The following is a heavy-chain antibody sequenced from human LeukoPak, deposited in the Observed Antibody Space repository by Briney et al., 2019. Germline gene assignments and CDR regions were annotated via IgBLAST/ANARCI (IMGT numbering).Heavy chain of an antibody. CDR1: GFTFSSYG. CDR2: IWYDGSNK. Sequence: GGSLRLSCAASGFTFSSYGMRWVRQAPGKGLEWVAVIWYDGSNKYYADSVKGRFTISRDNSKNTLYLQMNSLRAEDTAVYYCARDRYSSGRQGFDYWGQGTLVTVS. V-gene: IGHV3-33*01. CDR3: ARDRYSSGRQGFDY. D-gene: IGHD6-19*01. J-gene: IGHJ4*02.